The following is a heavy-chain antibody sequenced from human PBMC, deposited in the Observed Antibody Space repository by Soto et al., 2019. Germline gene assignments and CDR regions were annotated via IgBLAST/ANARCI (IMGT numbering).Heavy chain of an antibody. CDR2: IYYSGST. CDR3: ARAKRYCSGGSCRYYFDY. V-gene: IGHV4-59*01. D-gene: IGHD2-15*01. J-gene: IGHJ4*02. Sequence: SETLSLTCTVSGGSISSYYWSWIRQPPGKGLEWIGYIYYSGSTNYNPSLKSRVTISVDTSKNQFSLKLSSVTAADTAVYYCARAKRYCSGGSCRYYFDYWGQGTLVTVSS. CDR1: GGSISSYY.